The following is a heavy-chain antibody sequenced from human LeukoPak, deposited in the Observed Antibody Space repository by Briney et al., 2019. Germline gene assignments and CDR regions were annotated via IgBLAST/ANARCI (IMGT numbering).Heavy chain of an antibody. Sequence: SETLSLTCTVSGGPISSYYWSWLRQPPGKGLEWIGYIYYSGSTNYNPSLKSRVTISVDTSKNQFSLKLSSVTAADTAVYYCARGGSSWYVNYYYYGMDVWGQGTTVTVSS. D-gene: IGHD6-13*01. CDR1: GGPISSYY. CDR3: ARGGSSWYVNYYYYGMDV. CDR2: IYYSGST. V-gene: IGHV4-59*01. J-gene: IGHJ6*02.